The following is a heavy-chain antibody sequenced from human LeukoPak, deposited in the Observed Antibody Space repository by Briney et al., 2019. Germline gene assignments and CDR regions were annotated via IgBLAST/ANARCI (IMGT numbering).Heavy chain of an antibody. CDR2: MNPHSDNT. J-gene: IGHJ3*02. Sequence: ASVKVSCKASGYTFNFYDIHWVRQAAGQGLEWMGWMNPHSDNTGYAHKFMGRITLTRNTSTSVAYMELTNLRSEDTAVYFCARGRRDVFDIWGQGTTVIVS. V-gene: IGHV1-8*03. CDR1: GYTFNFYD. CDR3: ARGRRDVFDI.